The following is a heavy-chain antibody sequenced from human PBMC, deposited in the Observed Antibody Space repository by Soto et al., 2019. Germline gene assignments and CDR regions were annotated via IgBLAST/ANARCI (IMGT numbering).Heavy chain of an antibody. Sequence: GGSLRLSCAASGFTFSSYAMHWVRQAPGKGLEWVAVISYDGSNKYYADSVKGRFTISRDNSKNTLYLQMNSLRAEDTAVYYCARLRLLRFLEWLLSDYGMDVWGQGTTVTVSS. V-gene: IGHV3-30-3*01. CDR2: ISYDGSNK. J-gene: IGHJ6*02. CDR1: GFTFSSYA. D-gene: IGHD3-3*01. CDR3: ARLRLLRFLEWLLSDYGMDV.